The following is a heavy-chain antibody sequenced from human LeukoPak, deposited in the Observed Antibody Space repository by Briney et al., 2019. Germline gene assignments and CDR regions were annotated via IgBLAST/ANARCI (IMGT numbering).Heavy chain of an antibody. J-gene: IGHJ5*02. CDR2: ISSSSSYI. CDR1: GFTFSSHS. V-gene: IGHV3-21*01. D-gene: IGHD6-19*01. CDR3: ARDRIAVAAVDP. Sequence: GGSLRLSCAAPGFTFSSHSMNWVRQAPGKGLEWVSSISSSSSYIYYADSVKGRFTISRDNAKNSLYLQMNSLRAEDTAVYYCARDRIAVAAVDPWGQGTLVTVSS.